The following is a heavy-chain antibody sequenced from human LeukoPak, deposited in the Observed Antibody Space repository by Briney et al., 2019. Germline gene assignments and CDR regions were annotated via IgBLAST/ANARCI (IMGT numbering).Heavy chain of an antibody. D-gene: IGHD3-3*02. V-gene: IGHV4-59*08. CDR2: IYYSGST. Sequence: ASETLSLTCTVSGGSISSYYWSWIRQPPGKGLEWIGYIYYSGSTNYNPSLKSRVTISVDTSKNQFSLKLSSVTAADTAVYYCARHRSIAPSRGRDRDAFDIWGQGTMVTVSS. CDR3: ARHRSIAPSRGRDRDAFDI. J-gene: IGHJ3*02. CDR1: GGSISSYY.